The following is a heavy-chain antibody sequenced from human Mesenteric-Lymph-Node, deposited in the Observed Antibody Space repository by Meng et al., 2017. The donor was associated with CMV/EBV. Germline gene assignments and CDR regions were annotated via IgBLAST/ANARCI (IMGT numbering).Heavy chain of an antibody. V-gene: IGHV3-53*01. J-gene: IGHJ4*02. CDR3: ARRGMYTPRPDFDY. CDR2: IYSSGST. Sequence: GESLKISCAASWFTVSSNYMSWVRQAPGKGLEWVSVIYSSGSTYYADSVKGRFTISRDNSKNTLYLQLNSLRAEDTAVYYCARRGMYTPRPDFDYWGQGTLVTVSS. CDR1: WFTVSSNY. D-gene: IGHD1-1*01.